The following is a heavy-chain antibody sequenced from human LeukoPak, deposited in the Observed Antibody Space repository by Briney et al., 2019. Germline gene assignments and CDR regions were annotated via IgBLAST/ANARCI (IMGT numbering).Heavy chain of an antibody. V-gene: IGHV3-23*03. J-gene: IGHJ4*02. CDR2: IYSGGST. D-gene: IGHD5-24*01. CDR3: ARVGSRDGYKMFDY. Sequence: GGSLRLSCAASGFTFSSYAMSWVRQAPGKGLEWVSVIYSGGSTYYADSVKGRFTISRDNSKNTLYLQMNSLRAEDTALYYCARVGSRDGYKMFDYWGQGTLVTVSS. CDR1: GFTFSSYA.